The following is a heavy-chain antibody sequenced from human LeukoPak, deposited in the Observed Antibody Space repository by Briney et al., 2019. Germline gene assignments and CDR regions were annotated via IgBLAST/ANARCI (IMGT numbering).Heavy chain of an antibody. CDR2: ICGSGGGT. D-gene: IGHD2-15*01. Sequence: GGSLRLSCAASGFTFSSYAMGWVRQAPGKGLEWVSSICGSGGGTYYADSVKGRFTISRDNSKNTLYLQMNSLRAEDTAVYYCAKSQSHFVVVVAAITPDYWGQGTLVTVSS. CDR1: GFTFSSYA. J-gene: IGHJ4*02. CDR3: AKSQSHFVVVVAAITPDY. V-gene: IGHV3-23*01.